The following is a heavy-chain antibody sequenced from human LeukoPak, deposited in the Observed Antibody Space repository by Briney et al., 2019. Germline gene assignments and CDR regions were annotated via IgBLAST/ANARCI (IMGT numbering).Heavy chain of an antibody. V-gene: IGHV3-23*01. CDR1: GLTFSDYS. J-gene: IGHJ4*02. CDR3: AKDAAGPEY. Sequence: GGSLRLSCAASGLTFSDYSMTGVGQAPGKGRFCVSGIGSGGRSTYYADSLTGRFTISRDNSRNTLYLQINSLRAEDTAVYYCAKDAAGPEYWGQGTLVTVSS. D-gene: IGHD6-13*01. CDR2: IGSGGRST.